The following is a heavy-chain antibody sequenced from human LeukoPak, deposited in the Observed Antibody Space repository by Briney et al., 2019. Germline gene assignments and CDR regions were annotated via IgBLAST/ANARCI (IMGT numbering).Heavy chain of an antibody. CDR1: GGSFSGYY. CDR3: ARGELLWFGERPLDY. J-gene: IGHJ4*02. V-gene: IGHV4-34*01. Sequence: SETLSLTCAVYGGSFSGYYWSWIRQPPGKGLEWIGEINHSGSTNYNPSLKRRGTISVDTSKHQFSLKLSSVTAADTAVYYCARGELLWFGERPLDYWGQGTLVTVSS. D-gene: IGHD3-10*01. CDR2: INHSGST.